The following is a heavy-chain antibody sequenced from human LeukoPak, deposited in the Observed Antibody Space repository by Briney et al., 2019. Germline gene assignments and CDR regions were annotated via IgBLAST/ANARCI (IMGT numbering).Heavy chain of an antibody. V-gene: IGHV3-30*02. CDR2: IRYDGTNQ. J-gene: IGHJ4*02. CDR1: GFTFSHYG. CDR3: AKDLYQLLSFDY. D-gene: IGHD2-2*01. Sequence: GGSLRLSCAASGFTFSHYGIHWVRQAPGKGLEWVAFIRYDGTNQYYADSVKGRFTISRDNSKNTLYLQMNSLRPEDTAVYYCAKDLYQLLSFDYWGQGTLVTVSS.